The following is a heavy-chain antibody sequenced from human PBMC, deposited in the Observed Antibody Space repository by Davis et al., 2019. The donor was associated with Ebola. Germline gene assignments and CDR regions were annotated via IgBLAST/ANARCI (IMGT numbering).Heavy chain of an antibody. Sequence: GESLKISCAASGFRLSSYWMHWVRQPPGKGLEWVARMNKDGGKTHYADSVKGRFTISRDDSKNTMYLQMSSLRAEDTAVYYCATRLWDGDSWGQGTLVTVSS. CDR3: ATRLWDGDS. CDR1: GFRLSSYW. V-gene: IGHV3-74*01. CDR2: MNKDGGKT. J-gene: IGHJ4*02. D-gene: IGHD1-1*01.